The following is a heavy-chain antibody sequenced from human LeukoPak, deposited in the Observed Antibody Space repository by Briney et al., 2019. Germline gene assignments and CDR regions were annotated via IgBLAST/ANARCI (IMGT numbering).Heavy chain of an antibody. Sequence: PSETLSLTCTVAGGSISSYYLSLIRQPPGKGLEWIGYIYYSGSTNYNPSLKSRVTISVDTSKNQFSLKLSSVTAADTAVFYCARGGRLLPLNYWGQGTLVTVSS. D-gene: IGHD3-22*01. CDR1: GGSISSYY. V-gene: IGHV4-59*01. J-gene: IGHJ4*02. CDR3: ARGGRLLPLNY. CDR2: IYYSGST.